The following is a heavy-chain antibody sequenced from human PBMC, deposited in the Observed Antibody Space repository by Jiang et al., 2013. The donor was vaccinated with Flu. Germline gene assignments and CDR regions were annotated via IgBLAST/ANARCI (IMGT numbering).Heavy chain of an antibody. D-gene: IGHD3-10*01. CDR3: AHEVDTGDIVRGGFDI. Sequence: KPTQTLTLTCTFSGFSLTTSGVGVGWIRQPPGKALEWLALIYWDDDKRYSPSLKGRLTITMDTSKNQVVLTMTNMDPVDTATYYCAHEVDTGDIVRGGFDIWGQGTMVTVSS. J-gene: IGHJ3*02. CDR1: GFSLTTSGVG. V-gene: IGHV2-5*02. CDR2: IYWDDDK.